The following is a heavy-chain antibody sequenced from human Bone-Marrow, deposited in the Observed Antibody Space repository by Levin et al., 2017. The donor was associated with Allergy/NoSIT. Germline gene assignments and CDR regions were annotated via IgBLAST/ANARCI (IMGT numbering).Heavy chain of an antibody. CDR1: GFTFSSYG. D-gene: IGHD5-18*01. CDR2: IWYDGSNK. J-gene: IGHJ6*02. CDR3: ARGDTAMVMGKVYYYYGMDV. Sequence: QPGGSLRLSCAASGFTFSSYGMHWVRQAPGKGLEWVAVIWYDGSNKYYADSVKGRFTISRDNSKNTLYLQMNSLRAEDTAVYYCARGDTAMVMGKVYYYYGMDVWGQGTTVTVSS. V-gene: IGHV3-33*01.